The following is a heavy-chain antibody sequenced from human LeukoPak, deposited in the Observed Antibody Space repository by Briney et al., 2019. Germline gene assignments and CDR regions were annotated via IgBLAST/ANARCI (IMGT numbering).Heavy chain of an antibody. D-gene: IGHD3-10*01. CDR2: INTDNGDT. Sequence: GASVKLSCKSSGYTFTSYSMHWMRQAPGQRLEWMGWINTDNGDTKYSQEFQGRVTITRDKSTSTVYMELSSLRSEDTAVYYCARGGGLDYYGSGSYYSVDYWGQGTLVTVSS. V-gene: IGHV1-3*03. CDR1: GYTFTSYS. CDR3: ARGGGLDYYGSGSYYSVDY. J-gene: IGHJ4*02.